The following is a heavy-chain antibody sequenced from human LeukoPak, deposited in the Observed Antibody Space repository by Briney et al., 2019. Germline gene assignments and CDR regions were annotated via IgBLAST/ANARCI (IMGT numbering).Heavy chain of an antibody. CDR3: AREGIAAAGDY. CDR2: IWYDGSNK. CDR1: GFTFSSYG. Sequence: GRSLRLSCAASGFTFSSYGMHWVRQAPGKGLEWVAVIWYDGSNKYYADSVKGRFTISRDNSKNTLYLQMNSLRAEDTAVYYCAREGIAAAGDYWGQGTLVTVSS. V-gene: IGHV3-33*01. D-gene: IGHD6-13*01. J-gene: IGHJ4*02.